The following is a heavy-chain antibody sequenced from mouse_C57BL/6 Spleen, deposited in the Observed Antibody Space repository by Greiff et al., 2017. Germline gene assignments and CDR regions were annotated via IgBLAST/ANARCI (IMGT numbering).Heavy chain of an antibody. CDR3: ARGGVVTTVVAQGYFDY. CDR2: IYPGDGDT. J-gene: IGHJ2*01. Sequence: QVQLQQSGAELVKPGASVKISCKASGYAFSSYWMNWVKQRPGKGLEWIGQIYPGDGDTNYNGKFKGKATLTADKSSSTAYMQLSSLTSEDSAVYFCARGGVVTTVVAQGYFDYWGQGTTLTVSS. CDR1: GYAFSSYW. D-gene: IGHD1-1*01. V-gene: IGHV1-80*01.